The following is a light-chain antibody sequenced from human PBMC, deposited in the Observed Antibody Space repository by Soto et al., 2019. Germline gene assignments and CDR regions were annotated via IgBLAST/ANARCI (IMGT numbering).Light chain of an antibody. J-gene: IGKJ2*01. CDR3: QHYGSSPYT. V-gene: IGKV3-20*01. CDR2: GAS. CDR1: QSVSSSY. Sequence: EIVLTPSPGTLSLSPGERATLSCRASQSVSSSYLAWYQQKPGQAPRLLIYGASSRATGIPDRFSGSGSGKDFTLTISRLEPEDFAVYYCQHYGSSPYTFGQGNKLEIK.